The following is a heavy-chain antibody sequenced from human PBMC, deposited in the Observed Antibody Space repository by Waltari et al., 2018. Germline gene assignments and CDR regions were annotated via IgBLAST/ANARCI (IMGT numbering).Heavy chain of an antibody. Sequence: QVQLQESGPGLVKPSETLSLTCTVSGASLRRYYWSWIRQPPGKGLEWIGDIYYSGSTNYNPSLKSRVTISLDTSKNQFSLKLRSVTAADTAVYYCAKDRLGFGPPGIWGQGTMVTVTS. V-gene: IGHV4-59*01. J-gene: IGHJ3*02. CDR3: AKDRLGFGPPGI. CDR1: GASLRRYY. CDR2: IYYSGST. D-gene: IGHD3-10*01.